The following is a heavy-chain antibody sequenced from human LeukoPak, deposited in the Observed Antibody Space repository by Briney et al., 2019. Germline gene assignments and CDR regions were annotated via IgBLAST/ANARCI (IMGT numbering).Heavy chain of an antibody. J-gene: IGHJ4*02. V-gene: IGHV3-23*01. Sequence: GGSLRLSCAASAFTSSSSAMSWVHQAPGKGLEWVSSISGSGSGGSTYYADSVKGRFTISRDNSKNTLYLQMNSLRAEDTAVYYCAKSGYNRFDYWGQGTLVTVSS. CDR3: AKSGYNRFDY. D-gene: IGHD5-24*01. CDR2: ISGSGSGGST. CDR1: AFTSSSSA.